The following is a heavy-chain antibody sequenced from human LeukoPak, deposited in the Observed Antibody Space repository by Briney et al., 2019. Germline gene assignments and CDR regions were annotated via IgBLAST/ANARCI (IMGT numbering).Heavy chain of an antibody. J-gene: IGHJ5*02. V-gene: IGHV1-8*01. CDR3: ARGEGKRAIMFDP. CDR2: MNPNSGNT. CDR1: GYTFISYD. D-gene: IGHD3-10*01. Sequence: ASVKVSCKASGYTFISYDINWVRQAPGQGLEWMGWMNPNSGNTGYAQKFQGRVTMTRNTSISTAYMELSSLRSEDTAVYYCARGEGKRAIMFDPWGQGTLVTVSS.